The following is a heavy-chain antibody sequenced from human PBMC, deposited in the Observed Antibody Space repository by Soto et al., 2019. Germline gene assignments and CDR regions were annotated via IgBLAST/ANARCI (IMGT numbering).Heavy chain of an antibody. CDR1: GYSISNGYY. D-gene: IGHD3-16*02. CDR2: IYHSGTT. J-gene: IGHJ4*02. CDR3: VRDRYSYRSEVDK. Sequence: NPSETLSLTCTASGYSISNGYYWGWIRQSPEKGLEWIGTIYHSGTTYYNPSLKSRVIMSIDTSKNQFSLNLNSVTAADTAVYYCVRDRYSYRSEVDKGGQGTLVTV. V-gene: IGHV4-38-2*02.